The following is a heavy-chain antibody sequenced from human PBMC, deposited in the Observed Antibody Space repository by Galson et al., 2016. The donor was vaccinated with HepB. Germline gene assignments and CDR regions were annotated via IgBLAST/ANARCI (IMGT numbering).Heavy chain of an antibody. J-gene: IGHJ5*02. CDR1: GGSISTINW. CDR2: IYHGGNT. V-gene: IGHV4-4*02. CDR3: PRARRYCTSTRCANKYNWFDP. Sequence: SETLSLTCVVSGGSISTINWWSWVRQPPGKGLEWIGEIYHGGNTNYNPSLKSRVTLSADTSKTQFFLKLISVTAADTTVYFGPRARRYCTSTRCANKYNWFDPWGQGTQVTVSS. D-gene: IGHD2-2*01.